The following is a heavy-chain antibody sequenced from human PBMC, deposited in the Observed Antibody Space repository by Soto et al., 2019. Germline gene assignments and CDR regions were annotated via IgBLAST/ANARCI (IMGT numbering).Heavy chain of an antibody. D-gene: IGHD3-10*01. J-gene: IGHJ6*02. CDR1: GYTFTSYA. CDR2: INAGNGNT. CDR3: ANQRGKLTSYGMDV. V-gene: IGHV1-3*01. Sequence: ASVKVSFKASGYTFTSYAMDWVRQAPGQRLEWMGWINAGNGNTKYSQKFQGRVTITRDTSASTVYMELNSLRADDTAVYYCANQRGKLTSYGMDVWGQGTTVTVSS.